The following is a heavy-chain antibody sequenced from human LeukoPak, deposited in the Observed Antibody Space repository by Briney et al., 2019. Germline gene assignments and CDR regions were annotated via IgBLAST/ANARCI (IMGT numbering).Heavy chain of an antibody. CDR1: GFTFDDYA. J-gene: IGHJ4*02. Sequence: GGSLRLSCAASGFTFDDYAMHWVRQAPGKGLEWFSLISGDGGSTYYADSVKGRFTISRDNSKNSLYLQMNSLRTEDTALYYCAKILRYSYGSYFDYWGQGTLVTVSS. D-gene: IGHD5-18*01. CDR2: ISGDGGST. V-gene: IGHV3-43*02. CDR3: AKILRYSYGSYFDY.